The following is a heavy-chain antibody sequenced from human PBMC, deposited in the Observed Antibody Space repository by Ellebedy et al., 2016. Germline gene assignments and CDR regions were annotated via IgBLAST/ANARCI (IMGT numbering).Heavy chain of an antibody. J-gene: IGHJ4*02. Sequence: GESLKISCAASGFSFSDYMMHWVRQVPGKGPVWVSRINSDGGSTSYADSVKGRFTISRDNAKNSLYLQMNSLRAEDTAVYYCARERRDYAFDYWGQGTLVTVSS. CDR1: GFSFSDYM. CDR3: ARERRDYAFDY. CDR2: INSDGGST. D-gene: IGHD4-17*01. V-gene: IGHV3-74*01.